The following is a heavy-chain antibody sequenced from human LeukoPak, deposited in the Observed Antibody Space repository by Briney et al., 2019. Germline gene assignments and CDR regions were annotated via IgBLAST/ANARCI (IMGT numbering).Heavy chain of an antibody. CDR1: GFTFDTFV. D-gene: IGHD6-19*01. CDR3: VNQISGWVY. CDR2: ISGNGGST. V-gene: IGHV3-64D*06. J-gene: IGHJ4*02. Sequence: GGSLRLSCSASGFTFDTFVMHRVRQAPGKGLEYVSGISGNGGSTYNADFVKGRFTISRDNSKNTLFLQMTSLRAEDTAVYYCVNQISGWVYWGQGTLVTVSS.